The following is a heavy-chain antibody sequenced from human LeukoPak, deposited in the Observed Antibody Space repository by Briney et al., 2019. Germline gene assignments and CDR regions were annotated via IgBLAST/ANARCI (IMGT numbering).Heavy chain of an antibody. CDR1: GFTFSNHW. D-gene: IGHD6-13*01. J-gene: IGHJ6*03. V-gene: IGHV3-7*03. CDR2: IRQDESEK. CDR3: ARLTDSSSSLDYYMDV. Sequence: PGWSLRLSCAASGFTFSNHWMTWVRQAPGKGLEWVANIRQDESEKYYVDSVKGRFTISRDNAKKSLYLQMNSLKASDTAMYYCARLTDSSSSLDYYMDVWGKGTTVTVSS.